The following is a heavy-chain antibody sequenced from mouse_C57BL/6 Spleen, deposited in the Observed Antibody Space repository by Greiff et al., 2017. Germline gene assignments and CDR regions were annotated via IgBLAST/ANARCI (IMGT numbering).Heavy chain of an antibody. CDR3: ARSGELLRWSGAMDY. CDR2: LLPGSGST. Sequence: LQESGAELMKPGASVKLSCKATGYTFTGYWIEWVKPRPGPGLEWIGELLPGSGSTNYNEKFKGKATFTADTSSNTAYMQRSSLTTEDSAIYYCARSGELLRWSGAMDYWGQGTSVTVSS. CDR1: GYTFTGYW. J-gene: IGHJ4*01. D-gene: IGHD1-1*02. V-gene: IGHV1-9*01.